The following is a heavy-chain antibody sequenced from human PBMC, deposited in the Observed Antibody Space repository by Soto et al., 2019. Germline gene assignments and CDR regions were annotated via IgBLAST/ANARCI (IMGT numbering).Heavy chain of an antibody. J-gene: IGHJ6*02. CDR3: ARFIVVVPAATPDYYYYYGMDV. CDR2: IYYSGST. CDR1: GGSISSYY. D-gene: IGHD2-2*01. V-gene: IGHV4-30-4*08. Sequence: TSETLSLTCTVSGGSISSYYWSWIRQPPGKGLEWIGYIYYSGSTYYNPSLKSRVTISVDTSKNQFSLKLSSVTAADTAVYYCARFIVVVPAATPDYYYYYGMDVWGQGTTVTVSS.